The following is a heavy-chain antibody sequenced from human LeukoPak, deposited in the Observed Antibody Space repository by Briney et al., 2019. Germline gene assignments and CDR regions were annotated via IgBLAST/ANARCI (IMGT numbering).Heavy chain of an antibody. J-gene: IGHJ1*01. CDR3: ASDSYSPEYFQH. Sequence: GGTLRLSCAASGFSVSNNYMSWVRQAPGKGLEWISVIYSGGSTFYADSVKGRFTISRDNSKNTLYLQMNSLRAEDTAVYYCASDSYSPEYFQHWGQGTLVTVSS. CDR1: GFSVSNNY. D-gene: IGHD2-15*01. CDR2: IYSGGST. V-gene: IGHV3-66*01.